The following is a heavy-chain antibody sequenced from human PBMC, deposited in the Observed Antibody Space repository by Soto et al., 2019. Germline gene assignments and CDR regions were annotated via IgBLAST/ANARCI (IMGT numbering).Heavy chain of an antibody. CDR1: GCSISSSSYY. Sequence: PSETLSLTCTVSGCSISSSSYYWGWIRQPPGKGLEWIGSIYYSGSTYYNPSLKSRVTISVDTSKNQFSLKLSSVTAADTAVYYCARHKEDDIVVVLAATPQIFAFDIWGQGTMGTVSS. CDR3: ARHKEDDIVVVLAATPQIFAFDI. J-gene: IGHJ3*02. CDR2: IYYSGST. V-gene: IGHV4-39*01. D-gene: IGHD2-15*01.